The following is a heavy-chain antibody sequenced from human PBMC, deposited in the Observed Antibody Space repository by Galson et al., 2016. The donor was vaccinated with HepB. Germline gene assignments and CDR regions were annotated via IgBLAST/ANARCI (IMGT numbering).Heavy chain of an antibody. CDR1: GGSISSYY. CDR3: ARLASYGMDV. Sequence: TLSLTCTVSGGSISSYYWSWIRQPPGKGLEWIGYIYYSGSTNYSPSLKSRLTISVDTSKNQFSLKLSSVTAADTAVYYCARLASYGMDVWGQGTTVTVS. CDR2: IYYSGST. J-gene: IGHJ6*02. V-gene: IGHV4-59*01.